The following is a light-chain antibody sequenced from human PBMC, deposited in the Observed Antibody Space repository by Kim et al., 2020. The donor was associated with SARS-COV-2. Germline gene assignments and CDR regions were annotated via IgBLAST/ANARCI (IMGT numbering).Light chain of an antibody. CDR3: QQYNDFPYT. V-gene: IGKV1-5*03. J-gene: IGKJ2*01. Sequence: SASVGDRVTITCRDSQKIGNSLAWYQQKLGKAPNLLIYKAASLQSGVPSRFSGSGSGTEFTLSISGLQPDDFATYYCQQYNDFPYTFGQGTKLEI. CDR2: KAA. CDR1: QKIGNS.